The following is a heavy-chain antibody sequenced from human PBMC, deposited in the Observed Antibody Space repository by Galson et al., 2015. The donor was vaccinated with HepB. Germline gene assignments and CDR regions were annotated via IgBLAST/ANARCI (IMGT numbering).Heavy chain of an antibody. CDR1: GYTFTSYG. Sequence: SVKVSCKASGYTFTSYGISWVRQAPGQGLEWMGWISAYNGNTNYAQKLQGRVTMTTDTSTSTAYMELRSLRSDDTAVYYCARELALTTVTTLALRYFDLWGRGTLVTVSS. V-gene: IGHV1-18*04. J-gene: IGHJ2*01. CDR3: ARELALTTVTTLALRYFDL. CDR2: ISAYNGNT. D-gene: IGHD4-17*01.